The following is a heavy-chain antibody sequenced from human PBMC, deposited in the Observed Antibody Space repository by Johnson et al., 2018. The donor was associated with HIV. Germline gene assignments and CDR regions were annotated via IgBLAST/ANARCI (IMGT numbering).Heavy chain of an antibody. D-gene: IGHD1-26*01. J-gene: IGHJ3*02. CDR3: ARGGYSGRPNGRGAFDI. Sequence: QVQLVESGGGLIQPGGSLRLSCAGSGFTFSSYPMHWVRQPPGKGLEWVAVISYDGNNKYYADSVKGRVTISRDNSKNTLYLQMNSLRAEDTAVYYCARGGYSGRPNGRGAFDIWGQGTMVTVSS. CDR2: ISYDGNNK. V-gene: IGHV3-30-3*01. CDR1: GFTFSSYP.